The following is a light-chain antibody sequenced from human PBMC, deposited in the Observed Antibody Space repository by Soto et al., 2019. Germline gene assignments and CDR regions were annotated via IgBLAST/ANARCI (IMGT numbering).Light chain of an antibody. V-gene: IGKV1-27*01. CDR3: QKYNRAPQT. CDR2: AAS. Sequence: DIQMTQSPSSLSASVGDRVTLTCRASQDIGNYLAWYQQKPGKVPKLLIYAASTLQSGVPSRFSGSGSGTDFTLTISSLQPEDVATYYCQKYNRAPQTFGQGTKVEIK. CDR1: QDIGNY. J-gene: IGKJ1*01.